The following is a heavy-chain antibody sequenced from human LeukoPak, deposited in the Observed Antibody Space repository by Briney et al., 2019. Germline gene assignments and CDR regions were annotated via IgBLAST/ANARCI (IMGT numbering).Heavy chain of an antibody. Sequence: GGSLRLSCAASGFTFSNYEMNWVRQAPGKGLEWVSYISSSGSTIYYADSVKGRFTISRDNAKNSLYLQMNSLSGEDTAVYYCAREASGYSYGLDAFDIWGQGTTVTVSS. D-gene: IGHD5-18*01. CDR1: GFTFSNYE. J-gene: IGHJ3*02. CDR2: ISSSGSTI. CDR3: AREASGYSYGLDAFDI. V-gene: IGHV3-48*03.